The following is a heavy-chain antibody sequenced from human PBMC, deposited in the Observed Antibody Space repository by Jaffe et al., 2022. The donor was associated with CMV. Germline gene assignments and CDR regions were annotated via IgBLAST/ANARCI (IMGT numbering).Heavy chain of an antibody. J-gene: IGHJ3*02. V-gene: IGHV5-10-1*03. CDR2: IDPSDSYN. Sequence: EVQLVQSGAEVKKPGESLRISCKGSGYSFTTYWISWVRQMPGKGLEWMGRIDPSDSYNNYDASFEGRVTISVDKSLTTAFLQWSSLEASDTAMYYCARHQDGNMWGRAEAFDIWGQGTLVTVSS. CDR3: ARHQDGNMWGRAEAFDI. CDR1: GYSFTTYW. D-gene: IGHD3-16*01.